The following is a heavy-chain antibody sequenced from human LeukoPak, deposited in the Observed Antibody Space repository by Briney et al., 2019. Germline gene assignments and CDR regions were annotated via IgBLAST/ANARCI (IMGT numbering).Heavy chain of an antibody. CDR2: IYYSGST. Sequence: SETLCLTCAVSGGSISSYYWSWIRQPPGKGLEWIGYIYYSGSTNYNPSLKSRVTISVDTSKNQFSLKLSSVTAADTAVYYCAREGGSSWYGIDYWGQGTLVTVSS. J-gene: IGHJ4*02. V-gene: IGHV4-59*01. CDR1: GGSISSYY. D-gene: IGHD6-13*01. CDR3: AREGGSSWYGIDY.